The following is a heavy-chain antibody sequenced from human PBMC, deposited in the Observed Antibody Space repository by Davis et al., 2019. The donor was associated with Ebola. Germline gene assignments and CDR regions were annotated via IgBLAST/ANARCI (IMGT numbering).Heavy chain of an antibody. Sequence: GESLTISCAASGFTFSSYAMHWVRQAPGKGLEWVAVISYDGSNKYYADSVKGRFTISRDNAKNSLYLQMNSLRDEDTAVYYCARGALRSSWWESNFDYWGQGTLVTVSS. J-gene: IGHJ4*02. V-gene: IGHV3-30-3*01. CDR3: ARGALRSSWWESNFDY. CDR2: ISYDGSNK. D-gene: IGHD6-13*01. CDR1: GFTFSSYA.